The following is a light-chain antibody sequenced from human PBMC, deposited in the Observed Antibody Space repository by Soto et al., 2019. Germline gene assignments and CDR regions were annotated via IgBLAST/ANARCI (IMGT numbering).Light chain of an antibody. Sequence: QSVLTQPPSVSGAPGQKVTISCTGSSSNIGAGYDVHWYQQLPGTAPKLLIYGNTNRPSGVPDRFSGSKSGTSASLAITGLQAEDEADYYCQSYDNSLSADVVFGGGTKVTVL. J-gene: IGLJ2*01. CDR2: GNT. V-gene: IGLV1-40*01. CDR1: SSNIGAGYD. CDR3: QSYDNSLSADVV.